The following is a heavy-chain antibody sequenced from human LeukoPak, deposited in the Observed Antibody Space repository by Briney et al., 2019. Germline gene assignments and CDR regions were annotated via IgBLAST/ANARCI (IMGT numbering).Heavy chain of an antibody. V-gene: IGHV3-30-3*01. CDR2: ISYDGSNK. J-gene: IGHJ4*02. CDR3: ARAGLFDY. CDR1: GFTFSSYA. D-gene: IGHD6-19*01. Sequence: GGSLRLSCAASGFTFSSYAMHWVRQAPGKGLEWVAVISYDGSNKYYADSVKGRFTISRDNSKNTLYLQMNSLRAEDTAVYYCARAGLFDYWGQGTLVTVSS.